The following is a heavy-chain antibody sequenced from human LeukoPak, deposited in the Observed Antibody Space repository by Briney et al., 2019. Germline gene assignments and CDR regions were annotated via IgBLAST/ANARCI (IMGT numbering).Heavy chain of an antibody. CDR3: ARESAAKPKAAYYYGSGRGWFDP. CDR2: INHSGCT. D-gene: IGHD3-10*01. J-gene: IGHJ5*02. Sequence: SETLSLTCAVYGGSFSGYYWSWIRQPPGKGLEWIGEINHSGCTNYNPSLKSRVTISVDTSKNQFSLKLSSVTAADTAVYYCARESAAKPKAAYYYGSGRGWFDPWGQGTLVTVSS. CDR1: GGSFSGYY. V-gene: IGHV4-34*01.